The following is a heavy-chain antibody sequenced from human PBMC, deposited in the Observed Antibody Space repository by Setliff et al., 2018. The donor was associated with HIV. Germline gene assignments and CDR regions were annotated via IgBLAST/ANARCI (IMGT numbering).Heavy chain of an antibody. D-gene: IGHD3-10*01. Sequence: PSETLSLTCTVSGGSISSGSYYWSWIRQPAGKGLEWIGCIYHRGTAYDNPSLKSRVTIAVDPSKTQILLRLSSVTAADTAVYYCARLSGGMVPNYWGQGTLVTVCS. CDR2: IYHRGTA. V-gene: IGHV4-39*01. J-gene: IGHJ4*02. CDR1: GGSISSGSYY. CDR3: ARLSGGMVPNY.